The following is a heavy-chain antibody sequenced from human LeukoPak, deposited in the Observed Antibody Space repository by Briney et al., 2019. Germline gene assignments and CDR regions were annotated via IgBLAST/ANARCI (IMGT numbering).Heavy chain of an antibody. CDR1: GASLSTSPYY. CDR3: ARQYYDFWSGCPDY. J-gene: IGHJ4*02. CDR2: IYYTGST. V-gene: IGHV4-39*01. D-gene: IGHD3-3*01. Sequence: SETLSLTCSVSGASLSTSPYYWGWIRQPPGKGLEWIGNIYYTGSTYYNVSLNSRVTISIDTSKNLFSLRLNSMTAADTAVYYCARQYYDFWSGCPDYWGQGTLVTVSS.